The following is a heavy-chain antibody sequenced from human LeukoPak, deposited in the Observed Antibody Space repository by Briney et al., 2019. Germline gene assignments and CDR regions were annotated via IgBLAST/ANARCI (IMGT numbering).Heavy chain of an antibody. CDR1: GFTFGDYA. J-gene: IGHJ4*02. CDR2: IRSKAYGGTT. Sequence: GVSLRLSCTASGFTFGDYAMSWVRQAPGKGLEWVGFIRSKAYGGTTEYAASVKGRFTISRDDSKSIAYLQMNSLKTEDTAVYYCTRDEELYYDFWSGYYGAPVDYFDYWGQGTLVTVSS. CDR3: TRDEELYYDFWSGYYGAPVDYFDY. V-gene: IGHV3-49*04. D-gene: IGHD3-3*01.